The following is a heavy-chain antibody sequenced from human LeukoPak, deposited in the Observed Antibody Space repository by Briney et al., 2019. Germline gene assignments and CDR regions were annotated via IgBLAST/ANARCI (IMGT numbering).Heavy chain of an antibody. CDR1: GGSINYYWM. J-gene: IGHJ4*02. Sequence: TLSLTCTVSGGSINYYWMWIRQPPGKALEWLALIDWEDDKYYSTSLKTRLTISKDTSKNQVVLTMTNMDPVDTATYYCLRCFDYWGQGTLVTVSS. D-gene: IGHD4-17*01. CDR2: IDWEDDK. CDR3: LRCFDY. V-gene: IGHV2-70*01.